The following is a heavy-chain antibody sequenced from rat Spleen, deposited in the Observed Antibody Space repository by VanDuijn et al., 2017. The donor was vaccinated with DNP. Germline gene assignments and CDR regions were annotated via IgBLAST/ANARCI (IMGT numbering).Heavy chain of an antibody. CDR1: GFTFSNYD. Sequence: EVQLVESGGGLVQPGRSLKLSCAASGFTFSNYDMAWVRQAPTKGLEWVASISTGGGNTYYRDSVKGRFTISRDNAKSTLYLQMDSLRSEDTATYYCATYYDGTYYSPFGDWGQGVMVTVSS. J-gene: IGHJ2*01. V-gene: IGHV5-25*01. CDR2: ISTGGGNT. CDR3: ATYYDGTYYSPFGD. D-gene: IGHD1-12*02.